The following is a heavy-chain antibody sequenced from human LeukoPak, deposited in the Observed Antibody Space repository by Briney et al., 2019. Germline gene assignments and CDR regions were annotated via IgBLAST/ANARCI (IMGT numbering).Heavy chain of an antibody. CDR1: GYFISSNYF. CDR2: IYHSGST. V-gene: IGHV4-38-2*01. J-gene: IGHJ4*02. CDR3: ARHRGGGDY. Sequence: SETLSLTXPVSGYFISSNYFWGWIRPPPGKGLEWIGSIYHSGSTYYSPSLKSRVTISLDTSKNQFSLKLSSVTAADTAIYYCARHRGGGDYWGQGTLVIVSS. D-gene: IGHD3-16*01.